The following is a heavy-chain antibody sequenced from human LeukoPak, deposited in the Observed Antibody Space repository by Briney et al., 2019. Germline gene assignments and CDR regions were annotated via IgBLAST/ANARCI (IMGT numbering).Heavy chain of an antibody. CDR1: GFTLSDHY. J-gene: IGHJ4*02. V-gene: IGHV3-72*01. Sequence: PGGSLSLSCAASGFTLSDHYMDWFRQAPGKGLEWVGRSRDKANKYTTEYAASAKDRFTISRDDSKNSLYLQMNSLKTEDTAMYYCASWTSGYWGQGTLVTVSS. CDR3: ASWTSGY. D-gene: IGHD3/OR15-3a*01. CDR2: SRDKANKYTT.